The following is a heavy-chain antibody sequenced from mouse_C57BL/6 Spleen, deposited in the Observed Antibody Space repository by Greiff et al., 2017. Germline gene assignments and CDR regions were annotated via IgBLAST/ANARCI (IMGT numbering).Heavy chain of an antibody. J-gene: IGHJ4*01. V-gene: IGHV1-62-2*01. Sequence: VNVVESGAELVKPGASVKLSCKASGYTFTEYTIHWVKQRSGQGLEWIGWFYPGSGSIKYNEKFKDKATLTADKSSSTVYMELSRLTSEDSAVYFCARHEKTLDSSGSAMDYWGQGTSVTVSS. CDR3: ARHEKTLDSSGSAMDY. CDR1: GYTFTEYT. CDR2: FYPGSGSI. D-gene: IGHD3-2*02.